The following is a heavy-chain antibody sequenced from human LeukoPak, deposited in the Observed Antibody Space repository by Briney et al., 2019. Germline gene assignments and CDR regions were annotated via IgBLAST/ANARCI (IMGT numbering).Heavy chain of an antibody. Sequence: SGGSLRLSCVGSGFNFMQYGMMWVRQAPGKGLEWVSSISSSSSYIYYADSVKGRFTISRDNAKNSLYLQMNSLRAEDTAVYYCARNILGNYYDSSGHIALFDYWGQGTLVTVSS. J-gene: IGHJ4*02. CDR3: ARNILGNYYDSSGHIALFDY. V-gene: IGHV3-21*01. CDR1: GFNFMQYG. D-gene: IGHD3-22*01. CDR2: ISSSSSYI.